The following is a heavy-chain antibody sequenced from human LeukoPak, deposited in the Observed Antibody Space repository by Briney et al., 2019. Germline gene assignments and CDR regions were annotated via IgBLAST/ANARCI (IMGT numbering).Heavy chain of an antibody. CDR3: ASGGGLDV. CDR1: GFTFSSYW. CDR2: INHNGNVN. J-gene: IGHJ6*02. D-gene: IGHD3-16*01. V-gene: IGHV3-7*03. Sequence: GRSLRLSCAASGFTFSSYWMNWARQAPGKGLEWVASINHNGNVNYYVDSVKGRFTISRDNAKNSLYLQMSNLRAEDTAVYFCASGGGLDVWGQGATVTVSS.